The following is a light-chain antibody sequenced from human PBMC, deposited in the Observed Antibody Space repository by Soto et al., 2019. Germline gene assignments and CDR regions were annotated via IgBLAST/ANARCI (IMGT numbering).Light chain of an antibody. J-gene: IGKJ1*01. V-gene: IGKV1-39*01. CDR2: AAS. Sequence: DLQMTQSPSSLSASVGDRVTITCRASQSISSYLNWYQQKPGKAPKLLIYAASSLQSGVPSRFSGSGSGTDFTLTISSPQPEDFATYYCQQSYSTLTWTFGQGTKVEIK. CDR3: QQSYSTLTWT. CDR1: QSISSY.